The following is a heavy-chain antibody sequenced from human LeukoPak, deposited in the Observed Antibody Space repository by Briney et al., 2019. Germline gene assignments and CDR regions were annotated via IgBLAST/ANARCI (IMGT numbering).Heavy chain of an antibody. CDR1: GYTFTRNG. CDR3: AREGWGTYSSGPYYFDY. J-gene: IGHJ4*02. CDR2: INDYNGNT. D-gene: IGHD6-19*01. V-gene: IGHV1-18*04. Sequence: ASVKVSCKASGYTFTRNGISWVRQAPGQGLEWMGWINDYNGNTKYAQKLQGRVTMTTDTSTTTAYMELRSLRSDDAAVYYCAREGWGTYSSGPYYFDYWGQGTPITVSS.